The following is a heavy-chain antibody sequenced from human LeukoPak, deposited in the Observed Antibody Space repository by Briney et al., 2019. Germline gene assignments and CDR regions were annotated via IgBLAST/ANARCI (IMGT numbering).Heavy chain of an antibody. CDR1: GASVSSYY. J-gene: IGHJ4*02. V-gene: IGHV4-59*02. D-gene: IGHD2/OR15-2a*01. Sequence: PSETLSLTCTVSGASVSSYYWSWIRQPPGKGLEWIGYIYYSGNTNYNPSLDSRATLSVDTSKNQFSLRLTSVTAADTAVYYSARVRVGGTFYYFDYWGQGTLVTVSS. CDR2: IYYSGNT. CDR3: ARVRVGGTFYYFDY.